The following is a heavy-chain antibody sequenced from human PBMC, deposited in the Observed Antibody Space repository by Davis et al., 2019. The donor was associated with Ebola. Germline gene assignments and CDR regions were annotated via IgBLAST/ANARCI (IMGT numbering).Heavy chain of an antibody. CDR3: ARTFWSVADYYFDY. CDR1: GGPFSGYY. D-gene: IGHD6-19*01. Sequence: MPSETLSLTCAAHGGPFSGYYWSWIRQPPGKGLEWIGEINHSGSTNYNPSLKSRVTISVDTSKNQFSLKLSSVTAADTAVYYCARTFWSVADYYFDYWGQGTLVTVSS. V-gene: IGHV4-34*01. J-gene: IGHJ4*02. CDR2: INHSGST.